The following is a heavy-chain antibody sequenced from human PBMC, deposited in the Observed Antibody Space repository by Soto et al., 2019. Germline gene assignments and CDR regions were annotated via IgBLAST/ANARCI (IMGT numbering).Heavy chain of an antibody. D-gene: IGHD6-19*01. CDR2: IYYSGST. V-gene: IGHV4-39*07. CDR1: GGSISSSSYY. CDR3: ARESPPIIAVAGYHYFDY. Sequence: SETLSLTCTVSGGSISSSSYYWGWIRQPPGKGLEWIGNIYYSGSTNYNPSLKSRVTISVDTSKNQFSLKLSSVTAADTAVYYCARESPPIIAVAGYHYFDYWGQGTLVTVSS. J-gene: IGHJ4*02.